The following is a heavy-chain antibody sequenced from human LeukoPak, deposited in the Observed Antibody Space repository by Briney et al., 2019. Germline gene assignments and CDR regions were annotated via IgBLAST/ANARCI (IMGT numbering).Heavy chain of an antibody. V-gene: IGHV1-24*01. Sequence: ASVKVSCKVSGFTLADLSMHWVRQGPGKGLEWVGGFDRKNGDTIYAQRFRGRVTLTEDTSTGTAYMDLSSLGADDTAVYYCATGVFCATTTCPGYQHFYYFMDVWGKGTTVTVSS. D-gene: IGHD2-2*01. CDR3: ATGVFCATTTCPGYQHFYYFMDV. CDR1: GFTLADLS. CDR2: FDRKNGDT. J-gene: IGHJ6*03.